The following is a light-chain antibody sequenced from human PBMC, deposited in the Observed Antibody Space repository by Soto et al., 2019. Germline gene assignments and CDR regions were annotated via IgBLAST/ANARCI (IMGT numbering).Light chain of an antibody. CDR1: QDIRKY. CDR2: AAS. J-gene: IGKJ1*01. V-gene: IGKV1-16*02. Sequence: DVQMTQSPSSLSASVGDTVTITCRASQDIRKYLAWFQQRPGKAPKSLIYAASTLQSGVPSKFSGSGSGTDFTLTISSLQPEDSATYYCQNYDKESPSTFGQGTKVDIK. CDR3: QNYDKESPST.